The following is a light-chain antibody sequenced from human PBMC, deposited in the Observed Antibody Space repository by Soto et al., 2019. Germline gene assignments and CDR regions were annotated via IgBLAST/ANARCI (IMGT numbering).Light chain of an antibody. CDR2: AAS. J-gene: IGKJ1*01. V-gene: IGKV1-5*01. Sequence: STLSASVGDRVTITCRASQSISYWLAWYQQKPGNAPKLLIYAASSLESGVPSRFSGSGSGTEFTLTISSLQPDDSASYYCQQYSSYSKTFGQGTKVDIK. CDR3: QQYSSYSKT. CDR1: QSISYW.